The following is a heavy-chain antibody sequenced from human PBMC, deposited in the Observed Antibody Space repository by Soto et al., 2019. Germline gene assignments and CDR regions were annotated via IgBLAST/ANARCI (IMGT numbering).Heavy chain of an antibody. CDR2: ISSDGGNK. CDR3: AMDLYGGSSRFDF. V-gene: IGHV3-30*03. J-gene: IGHJ4*02. D-gene: IGHD2-15*01. CDR1: GFTFSSNG. Sequence: QVQLVESGGGVVQPGRSLRLSCAASGFTFSSNGIHWVRQAPGKGLEWVAVISSDGGNKYYADSVKGRFTISRDNSKNTLYLQMNSLRAEDTAVYYCAMDLYGGSSRFDFWGQGTLVTVSS.